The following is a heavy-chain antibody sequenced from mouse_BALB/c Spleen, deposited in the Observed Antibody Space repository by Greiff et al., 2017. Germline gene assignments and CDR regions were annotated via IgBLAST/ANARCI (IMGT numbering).Heavy chain of an antibody. D-gene: IGHD3-3*01. Sequence: EVQLQQSGAELVKPGASVKLSCTASGFNIKDTYMHWVKQRPEQGLEWIGRIDPANGNTKYDPKFQGKATITANTSSNTAYLQLSSLTSEDTAVYYCARQGGRGAMDYWGEGTSVTVSS. V-gene: IGHV14-3*02. CDR1: GFNIKDTY. CDR2: IDPANGNT. J-gene: IGHJ4*01. CDR3: ARQGGRGAMDY.